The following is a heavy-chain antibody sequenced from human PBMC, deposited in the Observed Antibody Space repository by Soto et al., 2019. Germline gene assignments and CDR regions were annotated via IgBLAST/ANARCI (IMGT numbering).Heavy chain of an antibody. CDR1: GGTFSSYA. CDR3: ARFNETGTTRIFAFDI. J-gene: IGHJ3*02. D-gene: IGHD1-7*01. V-gene: IGHV1-69*13. CDR2: IIPIFGTA. Sequence: ASVKVSCKASGGTFSSYAISWVRQAPGQGLEWMGGIIPIFGTANYAQKFQGRVTITADESTSTAYMELSSLRSEDTAVYYCARFNETGTTRIFAFDIWGQGTMVTVSS.